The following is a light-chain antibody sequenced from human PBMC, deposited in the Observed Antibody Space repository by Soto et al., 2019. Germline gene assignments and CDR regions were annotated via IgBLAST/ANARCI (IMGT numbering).Light chain of an antibody. CDR2: TVS. V-gene: IGKV2-30*02. J-gene: IGKJ2*01. CDR1: QSLVHGDTYTH. CDR3: MQDKHWPYT. Sequence: DVVMPQSPLSVTVTLGQPASISCRSSQSLVHGDTYTHLNWFHQRPGQSPRRLIVTVSNRHAGVPDRFSVRGSGTDFTPQNTRVEAEDVLTSDCMQDKHWPYTVGRGTRLDIK.